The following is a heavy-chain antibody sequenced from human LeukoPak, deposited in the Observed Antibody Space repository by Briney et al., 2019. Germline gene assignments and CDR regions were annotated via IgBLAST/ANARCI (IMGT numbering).Heavy chain of an antibody. CDR3: ARDYYDTPLGY. D-gene: IGHD3-22*01. V-gene: IGHV3-53*01. CDR2: IYSGGST. Sequence: GSLRLSCAASGFTVSSNYMSWVRQAPGKGLEWVSVIYSGGSTYYADSVKGRFTISRDNSKNTLYLQMNSLRAEDTAVYYCARDYYDTPLGYWGQGTLVTVSS. CDR1: GFTVSSNY. J-gene: IGHJ4*02.